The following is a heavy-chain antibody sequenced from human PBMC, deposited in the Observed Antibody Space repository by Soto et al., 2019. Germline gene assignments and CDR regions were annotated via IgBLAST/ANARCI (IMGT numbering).Heavy chain of an antibody. CDR1: GGSISSGDYY. CDR2: IYYSGST. V-gene: IGHV4-30-4*01. Sequence: SETLSLTCTVSGGSISSGDYYWSWIRQPPGKGLEWIGYIYYSGSTYYNPSLKSRVTISVDTSKNQFSLKLSSVTAADTAVYYCDRADYGDSEKETWFDPWGQGTLVTVSS. J-gene: IGHJ5*02. CDR3: DRADYGDSEKETWFDP. D-gene: IGHD4-17*01.